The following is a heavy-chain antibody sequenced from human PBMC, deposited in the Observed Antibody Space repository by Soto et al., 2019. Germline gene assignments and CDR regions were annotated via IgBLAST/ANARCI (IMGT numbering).Heavy chain of an antibody. V-gene: IGHV4-34*12. Sequence: PSETLSLTCAVYGGSFSGYYWSWIRQPPGKGLEWIGEIIPGGSTNYNPSLKSRVTISVDTSKNQFSLKLSSVTAADTAVYYCARRAGYSLDYWGQGTLVTVSS. CDR2: IIPGGST. CDR1: GGSFSGYY. CDR3: ARRAGYSLDY. J-gene: IGHJ4*02. D-gene: IGHD3-22*01.